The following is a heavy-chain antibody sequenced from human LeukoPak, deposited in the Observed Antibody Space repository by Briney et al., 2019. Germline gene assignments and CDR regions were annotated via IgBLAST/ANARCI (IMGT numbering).Heavy chain of an antibody. Sequence: SETLSLTCTVSGGSISSYYWSWIRQPPGKGLEWIGYIYYSGSTNYNPSLKSRVTISVDTSRNQFSLKLNSVTAADTAVYYCARVPGEKIQLWFRVDPNDAFDIWGQGTMVTVSS. J-gene: IGHJ3*02. CDR3: ARVPGEKIQLWFRVDPNDAFDI. CDR2: IYYSGST. V-gene: IGHV4-59*12. D-gene: IGHD5-18*01. CDR1: GGSISSYY.